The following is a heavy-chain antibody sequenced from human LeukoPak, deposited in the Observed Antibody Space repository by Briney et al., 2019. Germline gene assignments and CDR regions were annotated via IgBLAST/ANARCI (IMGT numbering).Heavy chain of an antibody. CDR2: IFQSGST. D-gene: IGHD4-11*01. CDR1: GGSFSGYY. J-gene: IGHJ4*02. V-gene: IGHV4-34*12. Sequence: SETLSLTCAAYGGSFSGYYWSWIRQPPGKGLELIGYIFQSGSTFYNPSLKSRVTISVDRSKNQFSLRLTSVTAADTAVYYCASGTTVTTLVYWGQGTLVTVSS. CDR3: ASGTTVTTLVY.